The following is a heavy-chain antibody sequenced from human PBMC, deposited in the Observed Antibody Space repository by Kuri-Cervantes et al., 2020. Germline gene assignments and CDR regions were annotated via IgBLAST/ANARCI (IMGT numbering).Heavy chain of an antibody. D-gene: IGHD3-3*01. Sequence: GESLKISCAASGFTFTNFTMHWVRQAPGKGLEWVAVISFDGSNKYYADSVKGRSTISRDNSKNRLYLQMNSLRAEDTAVYYCARDSGYYTYIMDVWGKGTTVTVSS. V-gene: IGHV3-30-3*01. CDR2: ISFDGSNK. J-gene: IGHJ6*03. CDR3: ARDSGYYTYIMDV. CDR1: GFTFTNFT.